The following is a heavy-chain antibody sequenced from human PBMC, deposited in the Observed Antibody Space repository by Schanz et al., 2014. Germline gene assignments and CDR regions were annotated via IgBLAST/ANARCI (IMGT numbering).Heavy chain of an antibody. CDR2: IFFSGST. J-gene: IGHJ6*02. Sequence: QVQLQESGPGLVKPSETLSLTCTVSGVSIGGYYWSWIRQPPGQGLEWIGYIFFSGSTTYNPSFNSGVTISVAMSRTHFSPNLSSVPAADTAVYYCARLGVGDKAYYYYGTDVWGQGTTVLVSS. V-gene: IGHV4-59*08. CDR1: GVSIGGYY. CDR3: ARLGVGDKAYYYYGTDV. D-gene: IGHD1-26*01.